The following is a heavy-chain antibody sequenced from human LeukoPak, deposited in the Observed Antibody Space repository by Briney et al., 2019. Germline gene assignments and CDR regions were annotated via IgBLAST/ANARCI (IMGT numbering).Heavy chain of an antibody. D-gene: IGHD6-19*01. J-gene: IGHJ4*02. V-gene: IGHV3-48*04. Sequence: PGGSLRLSCAASGFTFSSYSMNWVRQAPGKGLEWVSYISSSSSTIYYADSVKGRFTISRDNAKNSLYLQMNSLRAEDTAVYYCAREGKYSSGWFLDYWGQGTLVTVSS. CDR3: AREGKYSSGWFLDY. CDR2: ISSSSSTI. CDR1: GFTFSSYS.